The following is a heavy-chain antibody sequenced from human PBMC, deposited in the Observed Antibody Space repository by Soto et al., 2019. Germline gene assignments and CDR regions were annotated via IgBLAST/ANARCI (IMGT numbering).Heavy chain of an antibody. J-gene: IGHJ4*02. D-gene: IGHD6-13*01. CDR3: ASGSAAAGTGIGY. V-gene: IGHV4-4*02. Sequence: PSETLCLTCAVSGGSISSSNWWSWVRQPPGKGLEWIGEIYHSGSTNYNPSLKSRVTISVDKSKNQFSLKLSSVTAADTAVYYCASGSAAAGTGIGYWGQGTLVTVSS. CDR1: GGSISSSNW. CDR2: IYHSGST.